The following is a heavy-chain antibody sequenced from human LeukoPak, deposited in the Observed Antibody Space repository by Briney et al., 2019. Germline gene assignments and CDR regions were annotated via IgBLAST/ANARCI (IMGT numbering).Heavy chain of an antibody. J-gene: IGHJ2*01. CDR3: AHSRIVRIHFDL. CDR2: IYWNDDK. V-gene: IGHV2-5*01. Sequence: ESGPTLVKPTQTLTLTCAFSGFSLSTPGLGVGWTRQPPGKALEWLAIIYWNDDKRYSPSLKSRLTITKDTSKNQVVLTMTNMDPVDTATYYCAHSRIVRIHFDLWGRGTLVTVSS. D-gene: IGHD1-26*01. CDR1: GFSLSTPGLG.